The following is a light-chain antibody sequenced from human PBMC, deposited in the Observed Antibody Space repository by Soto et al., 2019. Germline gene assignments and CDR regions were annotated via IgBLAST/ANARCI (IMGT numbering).Light chain of an antibody. Sequence: QSGPDQPSSGSGAPGHSIPIPCPGTNKEGGSYNLVSWYQQHPGKAPKLMIYEVSKRPSGVSNRFSGSKSGNTASLTISGLQAEDEADYYCCSYAGSSTSLYVFGTGTKVTVL. J-gene: IGLJ1*01. CDR1: NKEGGSYNL. CDR3: CSYAGSSTSLYV. V-gene: IGLV2-23*02. CDR2: EVS.